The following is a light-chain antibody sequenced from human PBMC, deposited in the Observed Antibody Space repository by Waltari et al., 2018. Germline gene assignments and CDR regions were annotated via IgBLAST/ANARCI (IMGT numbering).Light chain of an antibody. CDR2: GAS. CDR3: LQHSNYPWT. J-gene: IGKJ1*01. Sequence: AVKMTQSPSSLSASVGDRISITCRASPDIRDDLSWNQHKSGTAPKRQIFGASTLQRGVPSRFSGSGSGTGFTLTISNLQPADSATYYCLQHSNYPWTFGQGTKVEI. V-gene: IGKV1-6*01. CDR1: PDIRDD.